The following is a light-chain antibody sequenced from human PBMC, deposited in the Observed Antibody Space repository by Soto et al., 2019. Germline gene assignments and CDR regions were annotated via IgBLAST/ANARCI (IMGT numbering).Light chain of an antibody. CDR3: SSYTGSNTVV. CDR1: RSDIGGYNY. Sequence: QSALTQPASVSGSPGQSITISCTGTRSDIGGYNYVSWFQQHPGKAPKLMIYDVSNRPSGVSDRFSGSKSGNTASLTISGLQADDEADYYCSSYTGSNTVVFGGGTKLTV. CDR2: DVS. V-gene: IGLV2-14*01. J-gene: IGLJ2*01.